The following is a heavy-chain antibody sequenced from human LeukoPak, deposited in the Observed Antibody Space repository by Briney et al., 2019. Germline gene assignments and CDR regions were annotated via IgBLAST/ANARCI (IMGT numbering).Heavy chain of an antibody. CDR2: IYWDDDK. J-gene: IGHJ4*02. CDR3: AHVSDYGDYDY. D-gene: IGHD4-17*01. V-gene: IGHV2-5*02. CDR1: GFLLSTSGVG. Sequence: SGPTLVKPTQTLTLTCTFSGFLLSTSGVGVGWIRQPPGKALEWLALIYWDDDKRYSPSLKSRLTITKDTSKNQVVLTMTNMDPVDTATYYCAHVSDYGDYDYWGQGTLVTVSS.